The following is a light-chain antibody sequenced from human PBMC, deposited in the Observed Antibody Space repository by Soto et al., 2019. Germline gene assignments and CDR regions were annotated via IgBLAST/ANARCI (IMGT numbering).Light chain of an antibody. CDR2: EGS. Sequence: QSALTQPASVSGSPGQSITISCTGTSSDVGSYNLVSWYQQHPGKAPKLMIYEGSKRPSGVSNRFSGSKSGNTASLTISGLQAEDEADYYCCSYAGSSTLVFGTGTEVTVL. J-gene: IGLJ1*01. CDR1: SSDVGSYNL. V-gene: IGLV2-23*01. CDR3: CSYAGSSTLV.